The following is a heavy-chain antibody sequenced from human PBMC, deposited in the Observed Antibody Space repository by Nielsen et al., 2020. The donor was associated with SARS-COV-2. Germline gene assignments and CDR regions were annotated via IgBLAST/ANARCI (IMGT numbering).Heavy chain of an antibody. J-gene: IGHJ6*02. CDR1: GYSFSRYP. CDR2: IDTNIGKP. CDR3: ARENSGPGGTASYGMDL. D-gene: IGHD3-10*01. Sequence: ASVQVSCKASGYSFSRYPMIWVRQAPGQGLEWLGWIDTNIGKPTPAQGFTGRFVFSSDTSVSTASLQISTLRAEDTAVYYCARENSGPGGTASYGMDLWGQGTTVTVSS. V-gene: IGHV7-4-1*02.